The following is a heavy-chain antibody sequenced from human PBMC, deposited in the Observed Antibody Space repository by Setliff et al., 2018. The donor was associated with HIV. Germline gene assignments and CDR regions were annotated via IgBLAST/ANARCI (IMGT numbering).Heavy chain of an antibody. CDR1: GYSFTSYG. CDR3: ARGTTPLGWFDP. V-gene: IGHV1-18*01. J-gene: IGHJ5*02. D-gene: IGHD2-2*01. Sequence: ASVKVSCKASGYSFTSYGVSWVRQAPGQGLEWMGWISAYNVNTNYAQKLQGRVTMTTDASTSTAYMELRILRSDDTAVYYCARGTTPLGWFDPWGQGTLVTVSS. CDR2: ISAYNVNT.